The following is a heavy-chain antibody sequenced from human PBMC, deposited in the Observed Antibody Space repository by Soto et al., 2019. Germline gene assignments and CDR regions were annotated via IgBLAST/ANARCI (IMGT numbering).Heavy chain of an antibody. CDR2: ISAYNGNT. CDR1: GYTFTSYV. Sequence: ASVKVSCKASGYTFTSYVISWVRQAPGQGLEWMGWISAYNGNTNYAQKFQGRVSMTRDTSTRTVYMELSSLRFEDTAVYYCATGWAAAGTNAFDIWGQGTMVTVSS. D-gene: IGHD6-13*01. CDR3: ATGWAAAGTNAFDI. J-gene: IGHJ3*02. V-gene: IGHV1-18*01.